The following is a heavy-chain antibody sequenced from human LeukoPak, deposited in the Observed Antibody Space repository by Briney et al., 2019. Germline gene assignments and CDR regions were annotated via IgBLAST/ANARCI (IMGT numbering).Heavy chain of an antibody. J-gene: IGHJ4*02. CDR1: GFPFSDYS. Sequence: GGSLRLSCTASGFPFSDYSMNWIRQAPGKGLEWISYIGISSGNTKYADSVRGRVTISADNAKNSLYLQMDSLRVEDTAVYYCARDHNYAFDNWGQGTLVSVSS. CDR2: IGISSGNT. V-gene: IGHV3-11*06. CDR3: ARDHNYAFDN. D-gene: IGHD1-1*01.